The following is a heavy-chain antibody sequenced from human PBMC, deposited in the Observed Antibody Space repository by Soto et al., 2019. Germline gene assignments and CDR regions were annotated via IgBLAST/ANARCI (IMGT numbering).Heavy chain of an antibody. V-gene: IGHV4-39*01. CDR3: ARRGSGWFFDY. CDR1: GGSISSSGYY. Sequence: QLQLQESGPGLVKPSETLSLICTVSGGSISSSGYYWGWIRQPPGKGLEWIGSMHYSGSTYYNPSPKSRVIISLDASNNQFSLTLKSATASDTAVYYCARRGSGWFFDYWGRGTLVTVSS. J-gene: IGHJ4*02. CDR2: MHYSGST. D-gene: IGHD6-19*01.